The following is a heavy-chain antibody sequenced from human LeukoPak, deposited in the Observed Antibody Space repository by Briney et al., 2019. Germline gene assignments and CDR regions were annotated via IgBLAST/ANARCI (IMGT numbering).Heavy chain of an antibody. CDR1: LASISSGSYY. CDR3: ARPGRVFCSGGSCYSYFDY. V-gene: IGHV4-39*01. CDR2: IYYSGST. J-gene: IGHJ4*02. D-gene: IGHD2-15*01. Sequence: PSETLSLTCTVCLASISSGSYYWGWIRQPPGKGLEWIGNIYYSGSTYYNPSLKSRVTISVDTSKNQFSLKLSSVTAADTAVYYCARPGRVFCSGGSCYSYFDYWGQGTLVTVSS.